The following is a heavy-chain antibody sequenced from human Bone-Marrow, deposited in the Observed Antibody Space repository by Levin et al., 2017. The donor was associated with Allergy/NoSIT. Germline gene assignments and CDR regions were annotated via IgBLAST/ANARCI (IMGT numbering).Heavy chain of an antibody. D-gene: IGHD6-19*01. Sequence: PGGSLRLSCVGSGFSFNNHGMHWVRQAPGKGLEWVAVTSYDESHKFYAESVKGRFTISRDNSKNTLFLQMNSLRAEDTALYYCAKSVTYSSGWTRVLDSWGQGTLVTVSS. CDR3: AKSVTYSSGWTRVLDS. J-gene: IGHJ5*01. CDR2: TSYDESHK. CDR1: GFSFNNHG. V-gene: IGHV3-30*18.